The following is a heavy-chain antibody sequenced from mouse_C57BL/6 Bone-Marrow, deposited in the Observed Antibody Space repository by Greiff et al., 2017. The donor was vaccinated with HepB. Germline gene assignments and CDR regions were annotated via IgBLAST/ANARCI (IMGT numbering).Heavy chain of an antibody. D-gene: IGHD1-1*01. CDR3: TTTITTVPHFDY. J-gene: IGHJ2*01. V-gene: IGHV14-1*01. CDR1: GFNIKDYY. CDR2: IDPEDGDT. Sequence: DVKLQESGAELVRPGASVKLSCTASGFNIKDYYMHWVKQRPEQGLEWIGRIDPEDGDTEYAPKFQGKATMTADTSSNTACLQLSSLTSEDTAVYYCTTTITTVPHFDYWGQGTTLTVSS.